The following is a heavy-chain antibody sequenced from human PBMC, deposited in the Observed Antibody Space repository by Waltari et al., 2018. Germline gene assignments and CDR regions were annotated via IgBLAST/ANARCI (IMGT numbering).Heavy chain of an antibody. V-gene: IGHV1-24*01. J-gene: IGHJ1*01. CDR1: GYTLTELS. Sequence: QVQLVQSGAEVKKPGASVQVYCKVYGYTLTELSMTWVRHDPGKGLEWMGGFDPEDGETIYAQKFQGRVTMTEDTSTDTAYMELSSLRSEDTAVYYCATEGITIFGVVPRAEYFQHWGQGTLVTVSS. CDR3: ATEGITIFGVVPRAEYFQH. D-gene: IGHD3-3*01. CDR2: FDPEDGET.